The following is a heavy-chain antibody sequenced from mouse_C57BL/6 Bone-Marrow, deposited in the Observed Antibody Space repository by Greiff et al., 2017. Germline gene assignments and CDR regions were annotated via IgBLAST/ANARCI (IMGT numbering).Heavy chain of an antibody. D-gene: IGHD2-3*01. CDR3: ANDYFDY. CDR1: GYTFTSYW. V-gene: IGHV1-64*01. Sequence: QVQLQQPGAELVKPGASVKLSCKASGYTFTSYWMHWVKQRPGQGLEWIGMIHPNSGGTNYNEKFKSKATMTVDKSSSTAYMQLSSLPYEDSTVYYCANDYFDYWGQGTTLTVSS. CDR2: IHPNSGGT. J-gene: IGHJ2*01.